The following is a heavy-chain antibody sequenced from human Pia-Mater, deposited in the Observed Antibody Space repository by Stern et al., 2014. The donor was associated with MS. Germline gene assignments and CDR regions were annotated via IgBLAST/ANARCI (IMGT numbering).Heavy chain of an antibody. V-gene: IGHV4-39*01. CDR2: VYYSGAT. CDR1: GDSISSYTHY. Sequence: MQLVESGPGLVKPSETLSLTCAVSGDSISSYTHYWAWIRQPPGKGLEWIGSVYYSGATYYNPSLKSPVTIYVDTSKNHFPRGLTSVTAADTAVYYCAKHACTGAACPFDLWGQGTLVTVSS. D-gene: IGHD2-8*02. J-gene: IGHJ4*02. CDR3: AKHACTGAACPFDL.